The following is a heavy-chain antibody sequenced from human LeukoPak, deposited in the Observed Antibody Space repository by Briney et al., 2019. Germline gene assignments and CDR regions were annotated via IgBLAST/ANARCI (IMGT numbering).Heavy chain of an antibody. V-gene: IGHV5-51*01. D-gene: IGHD1-1*01. Sequence: GESLKISCKGSGYSFTTYWIGWVRQMPAKGLEWMGVIYPGDSDIRYNPSFQGQVTISADESISTAYLQRSSLKASDTAMYYCARRREATGWADIFDYWGQGTLVTVSS. CDR2: IYPGDSDI. J-gene: IGHJ4*02. CDR3: ARRREATGWADIFDY. CDR1: GYSFTTYW.